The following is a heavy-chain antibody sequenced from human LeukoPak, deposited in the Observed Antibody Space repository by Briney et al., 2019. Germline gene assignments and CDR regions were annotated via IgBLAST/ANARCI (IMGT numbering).Heavy chain of an antibody. Sequence: GSLRLSCAASGFTFSSYAMHWVRQAPGKGLEWVAVISYDGSNKYYADSVKGRFTISRDNSKNTLYLQMNSLRAEDAAVYYCARPRGRRILEVRSWFDPWGQGTLVTVSS. CDR3: ARPRGRRILEVRSWFDP. CDR2: ISYDGSNK. J-gene: IGHJ5*02. D-gene: IGHD3-3*01. V-gene: IGHV3-30-3*01. CDR1: GFTFSSYA.